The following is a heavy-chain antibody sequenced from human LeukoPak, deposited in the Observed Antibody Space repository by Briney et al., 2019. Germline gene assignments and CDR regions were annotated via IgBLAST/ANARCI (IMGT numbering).Heavy chain of an antibody. V-gene: IGHV3-20*04. CDR3: ARETPNDFWRVYYEDY. D-gene: IGHD3-3*01. Sequence: GGSLRLSCAASGFTFDDYGMSWVRQAPGKGLEWVSGINWNGGSTGYADSVKGRFTISRDNAKNSLYLQMNGLRAEDTALYYCARETPNDFWRVYYEDYWGQGALVTVSS. CDR1: GFTFDDYG. CDR2: INWNGGST. J-gene: IGHJ4*02.